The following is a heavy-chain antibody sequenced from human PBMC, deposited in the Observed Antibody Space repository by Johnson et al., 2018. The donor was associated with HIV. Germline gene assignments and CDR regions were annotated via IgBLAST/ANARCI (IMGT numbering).Heavy chain of an antibody. CDR2: ISSSGSTK. V-gene: IGHV3-11*04. CDR1: GFTFSDYY. J-gene: IGHJ3*02. Sequence: QEKLVESGGGLVKPGGSLRLSCAVSGFTFSDYYMSWIRQAPGKGLEWVSYISSSGSTKYYADSLKGRFTISRDNAKNSLYLQMNSLSAEDTAVYYCARDRGIAARPFRYAFDIWGQGTMVTVSS. CDR3: ARDRGIAARPFRYAFDI. D-gene: IGHD6-6*01.